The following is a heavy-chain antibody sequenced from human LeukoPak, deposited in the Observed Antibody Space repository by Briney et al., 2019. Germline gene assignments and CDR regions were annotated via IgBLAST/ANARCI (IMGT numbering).Heavy chain of an antibody. Sequence: SETLSLTCAVYGGSFSGYYWSWIRQPPGKGLEWIGEINHSGSTNYSPSLKSRVTISVDTSKNQFSLKLSSVTAADTAVYYCARVQRGVAAAGTFDYWGQGTLVTVSS. CDR2: INHSGST. J-gene: IGHJ4*02. CDR1: GGSFSGYY. V-gene: IGHV4-34*01. D-gene: IGHD6-13*01. CDR3: ARVQRGVAAAGTFDY.